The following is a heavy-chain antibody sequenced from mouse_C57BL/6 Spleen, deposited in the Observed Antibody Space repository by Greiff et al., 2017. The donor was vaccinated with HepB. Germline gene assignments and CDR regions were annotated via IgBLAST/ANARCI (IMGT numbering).Heavy chain of an antibody. J-gene: IGHJ3*01. CDR3: ARPDYYYGSSTWFAY. CDR1: GYTFTSYW. V-gene: IGHV1-53*01. D-gene: IGHD1-1*01. Sequence: QVQLQQSGTELVKPGASVKLSCKASGYTFTSYWMHWVKQRPGQGLEWIGNINPSNGGTNYNEKFKSKATLTVDKSSSTAYMQLSSLTSEDSAVYYCARPDYYYGSSTWFAYWGQGTLVTVSA. CDR2: INPSNGGT.